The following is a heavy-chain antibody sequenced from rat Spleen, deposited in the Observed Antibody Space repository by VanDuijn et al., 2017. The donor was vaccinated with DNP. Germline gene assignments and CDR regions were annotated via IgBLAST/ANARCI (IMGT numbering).Heavy chain of an antibody. J-gene: IGHJ2*01. CDR1: GFTFSDYA. CDR3: ARQASGPLPYYFDY. Sequence: EVQLVESGGGLVQPGRSLKFSCAASGFTFSDYAMAWVRQAPKKGLEWVATIIYDGSSTYYRDSVKGRFTISRDNAKSTLYLQMDSLRSEDTATYYCARQASGPLPYYFDYWGQGVMVTVSS. V-gene: IGHV5-17*01. D-gene: IGHD1-4*01. CDR2: IIYDGSST.